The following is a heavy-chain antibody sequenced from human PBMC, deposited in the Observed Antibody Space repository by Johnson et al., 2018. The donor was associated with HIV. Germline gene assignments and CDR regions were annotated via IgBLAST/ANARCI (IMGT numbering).Heavy chain of an antibody. CDR2: ISYNEDKK. J-gene: IGHJ3*02. D-gene: IGHD7-27*01. CDR3: ASGDELGDDAFDI. V-gene: IGHV3-30*04. CDR1: GFTFRTFP. Sequence: VQLVESGGGVVQPGRSLRLSCAASGFTFRTFPMHWVRQAPGKGLEWMAFISYNEDKKYYADSVKGRFTISRDNAKNSLYLQMNSLRAEDTALYYCASGDELGDDAFDIWGQGTMVTLSS.